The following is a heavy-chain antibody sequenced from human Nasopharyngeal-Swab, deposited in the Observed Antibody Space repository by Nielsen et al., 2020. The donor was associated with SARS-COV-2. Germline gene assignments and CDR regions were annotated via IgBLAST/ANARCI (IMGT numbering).Heavy chain of an antibody. CDR2: IYYSGST. D-gene: IGHD3-10*01. J-gene: IGHJ4*02. CDR1: GGSLSGHY. V-gene: IGHV4-59*11. CDR3: ARAHSAPWFGINYFEE. Sequence: SQTLSLTCAVYGGSLSGHYWSWIRQPPGKGLAWLGYIYYSGSTNYNPSLKSRVTISVDTSKNQFSLKLTSVTAASTAVYYCARAHSAPWFGINYFEEGGQRTLVTVSS.